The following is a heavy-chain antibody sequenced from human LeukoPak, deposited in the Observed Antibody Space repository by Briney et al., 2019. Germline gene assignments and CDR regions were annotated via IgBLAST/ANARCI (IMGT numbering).Heavy chain of an antibody. Sequence: GRSLRLSCAASGFTFSSYGMHWVRRAPGKGLEWVAVIWYDGSNKYYADSVKGRFTISRDNSKNTLYLQMNSLRAEDTAVYYCARDSEIAAAGLLDYWGQGTLVTVSS. J-gene: IGHJ4*02. CDR1: GFTFSSYG. D-gene: IGHD6-13*01. CDR3: ARDSEIAAAGLLDY. V-gene: IGHV3-33*01. CDR2: IWYDGSNK.